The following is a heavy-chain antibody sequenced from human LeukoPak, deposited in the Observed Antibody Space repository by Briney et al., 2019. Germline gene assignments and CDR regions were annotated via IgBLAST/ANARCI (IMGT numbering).Heavy chain of an antibody. CDR2: ISGSGGST. Sequence: GSLRLSCAASGFTFSSYAMSWVRQAPGKGLEWVSAISGSGGSTYYADSVKGRFTISRDNSKNTLYLQMNSLRAEDTAVYYCAKAGSLAAYYYGSGSYEFDYWGQGTLVTVSS. D-gene: IGHD3-10*01. CDR1: GFTFSSYA. J-gene: IGHJ4*02. CDR3: AKAGSLAAYYYGSGSYEFDY. V-gene: IGHV3-23*01.